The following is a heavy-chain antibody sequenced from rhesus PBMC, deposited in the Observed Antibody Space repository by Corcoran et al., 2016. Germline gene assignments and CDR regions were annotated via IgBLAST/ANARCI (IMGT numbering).Heavy chain of an antibody. CDR3: ASDRGYSYPGSRFDV. Sequence: QVQLQESGPGLVKPSENLFVTCPASGGPNRSSYWSWIGPAPGKGLEWIGYIYGSGSSTNYNPSLKSRVTLSVDTSKNQFSLKLSSVTAADTAVYYCASDRGYSYPGSRFDVWGAGVLVTVSS. D-gene: IGHD5-12*01. CDR1: GGPNRSSY. J-gene: IGHJ5-1*01. V-gene: IGHV4-169*02. CDR2: IYGSGSST.